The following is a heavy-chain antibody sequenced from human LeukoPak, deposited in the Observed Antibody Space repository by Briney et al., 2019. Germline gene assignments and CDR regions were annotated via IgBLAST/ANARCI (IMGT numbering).Heavy chain of an antibody. V-gene: IGHV1-46*01. CDR2: IYPRDGST. Sequence: ASVKVSCKASGYTFTTYSMHWVRQAPGQGLEWMGMIYPRDGSTSYAQKFQGRVTVTRDTSTSTVHMELSGLRSEDTAVYYCARDQEGFDYWGQGTLVTVSS. J-gene: IGHJ4*02. CDR1: GYTFTTYS. CDR3: ARDQEGFDY.